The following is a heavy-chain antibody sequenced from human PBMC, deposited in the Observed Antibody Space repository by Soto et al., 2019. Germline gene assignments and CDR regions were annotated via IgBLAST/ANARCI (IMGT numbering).Heavy chain of an antibody. CDR2: IKNDGREQ. Sequence: DVQLVESGGGLVQPGGSLRLSCAASGFTFSTYYMTWVRQAPGKGLEWVASIKNDGREQYYVDSVKGRFTISRDNAKNSLYLQMNSLRAGDTALYYCSRENWFQDYWGQGTRVTVSS. D-gene: IGHD3-10*01. CDR1: GFTFSTYY. J-gene: IGHJ4*02. V-gene: IGHV3-7*03. CDR3: SRENWFQDY.